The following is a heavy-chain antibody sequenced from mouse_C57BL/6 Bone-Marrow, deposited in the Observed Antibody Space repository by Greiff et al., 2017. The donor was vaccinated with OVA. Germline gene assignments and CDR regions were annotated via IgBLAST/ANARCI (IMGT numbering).Heavy chain of an antibody. CDR1: FSPFPLYW. D-gene: IGHD1-1*02. CDR3: ARNYWFAY. V-gene: IGHV1-53*01. Sequence: QVQLQQPVTALVKPVASVQLSCPSSFSPFPLYWLHFLQQRPGHVLAWIGNINPSNGGTNYNEKFKSKATLTVDKSSSTAYMQLSSLTAEDSAVYYCARNYWFAYWGQGTLVTVSA. J-gene: IGHJ3*01. CDR2: INPSNGGT.